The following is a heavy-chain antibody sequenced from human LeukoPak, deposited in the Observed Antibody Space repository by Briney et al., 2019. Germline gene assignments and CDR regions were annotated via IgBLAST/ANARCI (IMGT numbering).Heavy chain of an antibody. V-gene: IGHV3-23*01. D-gene: IGHD3-3*01. CDR2: ITGTGGST. J-gene: IGHJ6*02. CDR1: GFTFSSYA. CDR3: AKCDGDFGYSYFGMDV. Sequence: PGGSLRLSCAASGFTFSSYAMTWVRQAPGKGLEWVSGITGTGGSTHYADSVKGRFTISRDNSKNTLYLQMNSLRAEDTAVYYCAKCDGDFGYSYFGMDVWGQGTTVTVSS.